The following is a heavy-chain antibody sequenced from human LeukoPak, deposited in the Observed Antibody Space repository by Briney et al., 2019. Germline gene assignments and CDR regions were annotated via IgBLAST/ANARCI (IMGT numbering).Heavy chain of an antibody. D-gene: IGHD3-10*01. J-gene: IGHJ4*02. CDR2: ISGSGGST. CDR3: ARAKKVRGVHFDY. V-gene: IGHV3-23*01. Sequence: GGSLRLSCAASGFTFSSYAVSWVRQAPGKGLEWVSAISGSGGSTYYADSVKGRFTISRDNSKNTLYLQMNSLRAEDTAVYYCARAKKVRGVHFDYWGQGTLVTVSS. CDR1: GFTFSSYA.